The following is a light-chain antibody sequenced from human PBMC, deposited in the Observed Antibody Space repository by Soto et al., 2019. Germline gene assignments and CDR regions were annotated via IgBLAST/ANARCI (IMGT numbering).Light chain of an antibody. CDR3: QQYNSYLYT. CDR1: QTIRSW. CDR2: DAS. Sequence: DIQMTQSPSTLSASVGDRVTITCRASQTIRSWLAWYQQKPGKAPKLLIYDASSLESGVPSRFSGSGSGPEFTLTISSLQPDDFATYYCQQYNSYLYTFGQGTKVEVK. V-gene: IGKV1-5*01. J-gene: IGKJ2*01.